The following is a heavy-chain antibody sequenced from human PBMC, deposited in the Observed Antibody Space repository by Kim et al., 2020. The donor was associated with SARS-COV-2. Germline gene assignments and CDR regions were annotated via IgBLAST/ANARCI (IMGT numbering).Heavy chain of an antibody. CDR3: AKDRPSPNLPYDILTGYGYYYYGMDV. V-gene: IGHV3-23*01. J-gene: IGHJ6*02. CDR1: GFTFSSYA. CDR2: ISGSGGST. Sequence: GGSLRLSCAASGFTFSSYAMSWVRQAPGKGLEWVSAISGSGGSTYYADSVKGRFTISRDNSKNTLYLQMNSLRAEDTAVYYCAKDRPSPNLPYDILTGYGYYYYGMDVWGQGTTVTVSS. D-gene: IGHD3-9*01.